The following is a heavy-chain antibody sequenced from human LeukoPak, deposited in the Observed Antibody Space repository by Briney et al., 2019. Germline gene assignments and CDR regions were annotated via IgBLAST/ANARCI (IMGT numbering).Heavy chain of an antibody. V-gene: IGHV3-64*01. Sequence: GGSLRLSCAASGFTFSSYAMHWVRQAPGKGLEYVSAISSNGGSTYYANSVKGRFTISRDNAKNTVFLQMNSLRAEDTAVYYCARDRGYSYGADYWGQGTLVTVSS. D-gene: IGHD5-18*01. J-gene: IGHJ4*02. CDR1: GFTFSSYA. CDR3: ARDRGYSYGADY. CDR2: ISSNGGST.